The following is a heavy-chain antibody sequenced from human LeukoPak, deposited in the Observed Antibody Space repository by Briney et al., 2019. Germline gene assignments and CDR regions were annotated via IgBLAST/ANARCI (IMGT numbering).Heavy chain of an antibody. D-gene: IGHD5-18*01. CDR2: IIPILGIA. Sequence: ASVKVSCKASGGTFSSYAISWVRQAPGQGLEWMGRIIPILGIANYAQKFQGRVTITADKSTSTAYMELSSLRSEDTAVYCCARGGDTAMVILDYWGQGTLVTVSS. J-gene: IGHJ4*02. CDR3: ARGGDTAMVILDY. V-gene: IGHV1-69*04. CDR1: GGTFSSYA.